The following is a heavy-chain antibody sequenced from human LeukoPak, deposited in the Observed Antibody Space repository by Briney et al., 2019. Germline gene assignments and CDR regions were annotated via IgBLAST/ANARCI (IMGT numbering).Heavy chain of an antibody. CDR2: INHSGST. D-gene: IGHD2-2*01. CDR3: AREHIVVVPAAMKEMVWFDP. CDR1: GGSFSGYY. Sequence: SETLSLTCAVYGGSFSGYYWSWIRQPPGEGLEWIGEINHSGSTNYNPPLKSRVTISVDTSKNQFSLKLSSVTAADTAVYYCAREHIVVVPAAMKEMVWFDPWGQGTLVTVSS. V-gene: IGHV4-34*01. J-gene: IGHJ5*02.